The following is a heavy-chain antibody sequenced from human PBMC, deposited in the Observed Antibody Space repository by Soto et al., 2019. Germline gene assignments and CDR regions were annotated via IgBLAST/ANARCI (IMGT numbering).Heavy chain of an antibody. CDR2: ISAYNGHA. Sequence: QVQLVQSGAEVKRPGASVRVSCKASGYTFNTSGISWVRQAPGQGLEWMGWISAYNGHADYAQKFQVRVTMTTDTSTNTVSMELRGLRCDDTAVYYCARGRTWGARDFDYWGQGTLVTVSS. V-gene: IGHV1-18*01. J-gene: IGHJ4*02. CDR3: ARGRTWGARDFDY. D-gene: IGHD3-16*01. CDR1: GYTFNTSG.